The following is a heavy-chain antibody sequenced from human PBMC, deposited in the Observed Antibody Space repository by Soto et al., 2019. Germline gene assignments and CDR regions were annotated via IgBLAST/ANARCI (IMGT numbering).Heavy chain of an antibody. D-gene: IGHD2-2*02. V-gene: IGHV1-69*01. CDR1: GGTFSSYA. CDR3: GSIGYCSSTSCYSWFDP. Sequence: QVQLVQSGAEVKKPGSSVKVSCKASGGTFSSYAISWVRQAPGQGLEWMGGIIPIFGTANYAQKFQGRVTITADESTSTAYMELSSLRSEDTAVYYCGSIGYCSSTSCYSWFDPWGKGTLVTVSS. J-gene: IGHJ5*02. CDR2: IIPIFGTA.